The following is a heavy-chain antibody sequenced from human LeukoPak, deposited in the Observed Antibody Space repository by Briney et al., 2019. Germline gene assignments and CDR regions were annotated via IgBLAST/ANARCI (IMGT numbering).Heavy chain of an antibody. Sequence: GGSLRLSCTASGFIFSDYYMGWVRQAPGQGLEWISYISTIGYTSYADSVKGRFTISRDTAKKSVYLQMNSLRAEDTSIYYCTRQDCTRTSCYASDWGQGTLVTVSS. V-gene: IGHV3-11*06. D-gene: IGHD2-2*01. CDR2: ISTIGYT. CDR3: TRQDCTRTSCYASD. CDR1: GFIFSDYY. J-gene: IGHJ4*02.